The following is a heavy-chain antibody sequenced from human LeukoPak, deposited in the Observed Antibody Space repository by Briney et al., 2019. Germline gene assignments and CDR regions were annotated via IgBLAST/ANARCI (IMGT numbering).Heavy chain of an antibody. J-gene: IGHJ3*02. V-gene: IGHV1-24*01. CDR2: FDPGDGET. D-gene: IGHD3-10*01. CDR1: GYTLTELS. CDR3: ATPYGSGRVGAFDI. Sequence: ASVKVSCKVSGYTLTELSMHWVRQAPGKGLEWMGGFDPGDGETIYAQKFQGRVAMTEDTSTDTAYMELSSLRSEDTAVYYCATPYGSGRVGAFDIWGQGTMVTVSS.